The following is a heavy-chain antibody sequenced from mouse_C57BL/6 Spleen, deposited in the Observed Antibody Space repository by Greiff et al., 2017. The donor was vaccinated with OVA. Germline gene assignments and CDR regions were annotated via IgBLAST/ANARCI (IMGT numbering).Heavy chain of an antibody. CDR3: ARRGDAMDY. V-gene: IGHV5-9*01. CDR2: ISGGGGNT. CDR1: GFTFSSST. Sequence: EVQLVESGGGLVKPGGSLQLSCAASGFTFSSSTMSWVRQTPEKRLEWVATISGGGGNTYYPDSVKCRFTISRDNAKNTLYLQMSSLRSEDTALYYCARRGDAMDYWGKGTSVTVSS. J-gene: IGHJ4*01.